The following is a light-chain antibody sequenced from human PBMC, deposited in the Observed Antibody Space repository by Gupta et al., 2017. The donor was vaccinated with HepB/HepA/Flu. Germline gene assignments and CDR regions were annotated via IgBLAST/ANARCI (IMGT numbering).Light chain of an antibody. CDR3: QQVNIFPLT. CDR2: NRF. Sequence: DIQMTQSPSSVSASVGDRVTITCRASQGIRSWLAWYQQRPGKAPKLLIYNRFSLQSGVPSRFSGSGSGTDFTLTINSLQPEDGATYYCQQVNIFPLTFGGGTKVEIK. V-gene: IGKV1-12*01. J-gene: IGKJ4*02. CDR1: QGIRSW.